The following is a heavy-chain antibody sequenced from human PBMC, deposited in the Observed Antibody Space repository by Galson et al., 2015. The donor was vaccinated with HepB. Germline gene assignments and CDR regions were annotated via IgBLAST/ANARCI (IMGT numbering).Heavy chain of an antibody. D-gene: IGHD3-10*01. CDR3: ARDHGYSGSGSFPQ. CDR1: GFTFSTHG. J-gene: IGHJ4*02. Sequence: SLRLSCAASGFTFSTHGMHWVRQAPGKGLEWVAFIRTDASNEYYADSVKGRFTISRDNSRNTLYLQMDSLRPEDTAVYYCARDHGYSGSGSFPQWGQGTLVTVSS. V-gene: IGHV3-30*02. CDR2: IRTDASNE.